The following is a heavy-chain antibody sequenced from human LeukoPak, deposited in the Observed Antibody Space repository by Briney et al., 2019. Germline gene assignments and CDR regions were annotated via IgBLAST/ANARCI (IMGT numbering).Heavy chain of an antibody. Sequence: GGSLRLSCAASGFTFNSVFLNWVRLTPGRELDWLACICQDGRETFYMDSVRGRFTISRENTKNSLYLQMDSLRAEDTAVYFCVRDLGHSRHYFEYWGQGALVTVSS. CDR2: ICQDGRET. J-gene: IGHJ4*02. V-gene: IGHV3-7*01. CDR1: GFTFNSVF. CDR3: VRDLGHSRHYFEY. D-gene: IGHD7-27*01.